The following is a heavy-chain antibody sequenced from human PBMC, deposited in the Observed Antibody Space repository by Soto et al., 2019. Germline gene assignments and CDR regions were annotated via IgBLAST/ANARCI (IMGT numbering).Heavy chain of an antibody. D-gene: IGHD3-9*01. Sequence: QITLKESGPTLVKPTHTLTLTCTFSGFSLTNHGVGVGWIRQYPGEALEWLAIIYWYDDKRYRPSLKIRRTLTKATSQNQVVITMTNIDPWNTVTSSWADRLFRLIRSTGYYFDSCGPGTLVTVSS. V-gene: IGHV2-5*01. CDR1: GFSLTNHGVG. CDR2: IYWYDDK. CDR3: ADRLFRLIRSTGYYFDS. J-gene: IGHJ4*02.